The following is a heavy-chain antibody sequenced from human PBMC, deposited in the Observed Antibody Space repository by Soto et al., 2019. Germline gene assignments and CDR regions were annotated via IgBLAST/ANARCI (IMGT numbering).Heavy chain of an antibody. V-gene: IGHV5-51*01. D-gene: IGHD2-21*01. CDR2: IYPGDADI. J-gene: IGHJ5*02. CDR3: ARGIEIARIGWFDP. Sequence: PGESLKISCKGSGYRFTSFWIGWVRQMPGKGLEWLGIIYPGDADIRYTPSFQGQVTMSADKSISTAYLQWSSLKASDTAIYYCARGIEIARIGWFDPWGQGTLVTVPS. CDR1: GYRFTSFW.